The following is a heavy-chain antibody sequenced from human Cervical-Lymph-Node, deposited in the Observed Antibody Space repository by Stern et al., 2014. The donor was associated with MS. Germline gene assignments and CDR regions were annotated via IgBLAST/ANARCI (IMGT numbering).Heavy chain of an antibody. CDR2: LGWNSEGR. J-gene: IGHJ5*02. CDR3: AKADDYAAGIDA. CDR1: GFKFDDFA. Sequence: EVQLVESGGGMVQPGRSLRLYCEASGFKFDDFAMHWVRQAPGKGLEWVSGLGWNSEGRGYADSVQGRFTISRDNAKSSLYLQMNSLTAEDTALYYCAKADDYAAGIDAWGQGTLVVVSS. V-gene: IGHV3-9*01. D-gene: IGHD3-16*01.